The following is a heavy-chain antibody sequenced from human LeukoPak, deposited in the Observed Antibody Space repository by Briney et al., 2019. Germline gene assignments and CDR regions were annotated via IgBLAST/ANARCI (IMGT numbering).Heavy chain of an antibody. Sequence: SETLSLTCTASRGAISSYYWSWVRQPPGKGLEWIGYIYYSGSTNYNPSLKSRVTISVDTSKNQFSLKLSPVTAADTAVYYCASITVDTSMVYFDYWGQGTLVTVSS. CDR3: ASITVDTSMVYFDY. D-gene: IGHD5-18*01. CDR1: RGAISSYY. V-gene: IGHV4-59*08. CDR2: IYYSGST. J-gene: IGHJ4*02.